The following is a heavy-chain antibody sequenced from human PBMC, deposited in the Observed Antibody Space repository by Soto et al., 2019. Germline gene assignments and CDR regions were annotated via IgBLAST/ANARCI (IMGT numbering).Heavy chain of an antibody. V-gene: IGHV4-31*03. D-gene: IGHD1-26*01. CDR1: GGSLSSGGYY. CDR3: AREPTI. J-gene: IGHJ4*02. Sequence: QVQLQESGPGLVKPSQTLSLTCTVSGGSLSSGGYYWTWIRQHPGKGLEWIGYIYYSGITYYNPSPXSXXTISVDTSTNQFSLKLSSGPAADTAVYYCAREPTIWGQGTLVTVSS. CDR2: IYYSGIT.